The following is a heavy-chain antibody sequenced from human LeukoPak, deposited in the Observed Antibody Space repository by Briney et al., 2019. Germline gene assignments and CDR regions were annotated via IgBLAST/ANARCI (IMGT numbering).Heavy chain of an antibody. Sequence: PSETLSLTCAASGYSISSGYYWGWIRQPPGKGLECIGSIYHSGSTYYNPSLKSRVTISVDTSKNQFSLKLSSVTAADTAVYYCASAYYDILTGYFDYWGQGTLVTVSS. D-gene: IGHD3-9*01. CDR2: IYHSGST. J-gene: IGHJ4*02. V-gene: IGHV4-38-2*01. CDR1: GYSISSGYY. CDR3: ASAYYDILTGYFDY.